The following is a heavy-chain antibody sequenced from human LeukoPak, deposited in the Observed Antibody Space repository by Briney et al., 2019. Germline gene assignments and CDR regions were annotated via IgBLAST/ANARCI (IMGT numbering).Heavy chain of an antibody. CDR2: IDIRGDT. D-gene: IGHD5-18*01. V-gene: IGHV3-53*01. Sequence: GTLSLTCAVYGGSFSGYYRSWIRQPPGKGLEWVSVIDIRGDTYYAETVKGRFTISRDKSKNTVSLQMDSLRAEDTAVYFCARRTGYGYGLDCWGQGTLVTVSS. CDR1: GGSFSGYY. J-gene: IGHJ4*02. CDR3: ARRTGYGYGLDC.